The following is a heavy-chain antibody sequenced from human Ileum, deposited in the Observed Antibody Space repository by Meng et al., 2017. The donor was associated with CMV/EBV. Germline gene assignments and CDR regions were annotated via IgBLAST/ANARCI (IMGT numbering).Heavy chain of an antibody. CDR3: ARAGLGYCSNTSCSRAGFDY. J-gene: IGHJ4*02. CDR1: GYY. Sequence: GYYMHCVRQAPGQGLEWMGWINPNSGGTNYAQKFQGRVTMTRDTSISTAYMELSRLRSDDTAVYYCARAGLGYCSNTSCSRAGFDYWGQGTLVTVSS. V-gene: IGHV1-2*02. D-gene: IGHD2-2*01. CDR2: INPNSGGT.